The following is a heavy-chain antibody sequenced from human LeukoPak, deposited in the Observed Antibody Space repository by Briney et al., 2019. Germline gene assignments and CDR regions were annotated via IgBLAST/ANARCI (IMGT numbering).Heavy chain of an antibody. Sequence: SETLSLTCAVYGGSFSGYYWSWIRQPPGKGLEWIGEINHSGSTNYNPSLKSRVTISVDTSKNQFSLKLSSMTAADTAVYYCARGRGGDSWGQGTLVTVSS. J-gene: IGHJ4*02. CDR3: ARGRGGDS. CDR2: INHSGST. V-gene: IGHV4-34*01. CDR1: GGSFSGYY.